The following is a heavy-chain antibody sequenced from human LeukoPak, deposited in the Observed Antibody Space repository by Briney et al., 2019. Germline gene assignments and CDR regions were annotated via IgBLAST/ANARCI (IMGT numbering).Heavy chain of an antibody. CDR2: ISNDGSNK. D-gene: IGHD3-9*01. V-gene: IGHV3-30*03. CDR3: ARDAEGIRYFDWLLDH. CDR1: GFTLSRHG. Sequence: GRSLRLSCVVSGFTLSRHGMHWVRQAPGKGLEWLAVISNDGSNKYYTDSVKGRFTISRDIYKNTLYLQINSLRVEDTAVYYCARDAEGIRYFDWLLDHWGQGTLVTVSS. J-gene: IGHJ4*02.